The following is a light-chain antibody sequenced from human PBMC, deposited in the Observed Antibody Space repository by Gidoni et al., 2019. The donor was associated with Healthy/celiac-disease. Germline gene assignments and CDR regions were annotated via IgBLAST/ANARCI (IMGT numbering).Light chain of an antibody. J-gene: IGKJ5*01. V-gene: IGKV3D-15*01. CDR3: QQYNNWPPIT. CDR1: QSVSSN. CDR2: GAS. Sequence: ATLSCRASQSVSSNLAWYQQKPSQAPRLLIYGASTRATGIPARFSGSGSGTEFTLTISSLQSEDFAVYYCQQYNNWPPITFXQXTRLEIK.